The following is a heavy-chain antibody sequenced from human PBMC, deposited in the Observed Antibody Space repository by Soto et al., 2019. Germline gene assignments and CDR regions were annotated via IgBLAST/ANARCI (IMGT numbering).Heavy chain of an antibody. CDR1: GFTFSSYE. CDR2: ISSSGSTI. CDR3: ARAYYDILTGYYSGGLN. D-gene: IGHD3-9*01. Sequence: PGGSLRLSCAASGFTFSSYEMNWVRQAPGKGLEWVSYISSSGSTIYYADSVKGRFTISRDNAKNSLYLQMNSLRAEDTDVYYCARAYYDILTGYYSGGLNWGQGTLVTVSS. V-gene: IGHV3-48*03. J-gene: IGHJ4*02.